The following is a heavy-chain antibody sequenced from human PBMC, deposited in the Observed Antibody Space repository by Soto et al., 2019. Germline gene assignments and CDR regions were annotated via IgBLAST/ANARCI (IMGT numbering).Heavy chain of an antibody. J-gene: IGHJ4*02. CDR3: ARGRYGDY. CDR2: ISAHNGNT. Sequence: QVHLVQSGAEVKKPGASVKVSCQGSGYAFTTYGITWVRQAPGQGIEWMGWISAHNGNTNYAQKLQGRVTVPRDTSTSTAYMELRSLRYDDTAVYYCARGRYGDYWGQGALVTVSS. CDR1: GYAFTTYG. V-gene: IGHV1-18*01. D-gene: IGHD1-1*01.